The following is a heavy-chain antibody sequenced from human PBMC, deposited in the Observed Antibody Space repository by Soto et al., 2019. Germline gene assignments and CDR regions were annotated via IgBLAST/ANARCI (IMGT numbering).Heavy chain of an antibody. D-gene: IGHD3-9*01. CDR3: ARMNILTGYSSFDY. V-gene: IGHV1-2*04. J-gene: IGHJ4*02. CDR1: GYTFTGYY. Sequence: VKVSCKASGYTFTGYYMHWVRQAPGQGLEWMGWINPNSGGTDYAQKFQGWVTMTRDTSISTAYMELSRLRSDDTAVYYCARMNILTGYSSFDYWGQGTLVTVSS. CDR2: INPNSGGT.